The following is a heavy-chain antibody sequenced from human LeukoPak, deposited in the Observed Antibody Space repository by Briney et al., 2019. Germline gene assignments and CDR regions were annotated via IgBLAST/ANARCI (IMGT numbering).Heavy chain of an antibody. CDR1: GYTLTELS. J-gene: IGHJ6*04. CDR2: FDPEDGET. V-gene: IGHV1-24*01. D-gene: IGHD6-13*01. Sequence: ASVTVSCKVSGYTLTELSMHWVRQAPGKGLERMGGFDPEDGETIYAQKFQGRVTMTEYTSTDTAYMALSSLRSEDTAVYYCATGDSSSWIGLGDFDYYYGMDVWGKGTTVTVSS. CDR3: ATGDSSSWIGLGDFDYYYGMDV.